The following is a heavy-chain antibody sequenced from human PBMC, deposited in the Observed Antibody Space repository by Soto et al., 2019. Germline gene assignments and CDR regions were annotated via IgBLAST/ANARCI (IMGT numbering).Heavy chain of an antibody. Sequence: QVQLVQSGAEMRKPGASVKVSCKVSSHTFITFGVSWVRQAPGQGLERMGLINNRTGNPNYAQIFEGRVSLTRVTSTTTGYMELRRLTSDDAAVYFCARDTTRWDQIYWDSWGQGTVVIVSS. CDR1: SHTFITFG. V-gene: IGHV1-18*01. CDR3: ARDTTRWDQIYWDS. D-gene: IGHD5-12*01. CDR2: INNRTGNP. J-gene: IGHJ4*02.